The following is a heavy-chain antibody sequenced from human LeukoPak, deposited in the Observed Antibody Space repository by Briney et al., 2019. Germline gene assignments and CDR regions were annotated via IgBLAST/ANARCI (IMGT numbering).Heavy chain of an antibody. D-gene: IGHD3-10*01. V-gene: IGHV3-23*01. CDR1: GFTFNTYA. J-gene: IGHJ4*02. CDR3: AREEGSGEGYFDY. CDR2: IRGSGGSP. Sequence: GGSLRLSCADSGFTFNTYAMSWVRQAPGEGLEWVSAIRGSGGSPYSADSVRGRFTISRDNSKNTLYLQMNSLRAEDTAVYYCAREEGSGEGYFDYWGQGTLATVSS.